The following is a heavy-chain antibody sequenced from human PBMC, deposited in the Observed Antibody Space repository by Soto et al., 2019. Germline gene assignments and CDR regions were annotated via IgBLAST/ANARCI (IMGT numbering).Heavy chain of an antibody. Sequence: SETLSLTCTVSGDSSSSGNYYWSWIRQPPGQGLEWIGYIFYSGTTYYNPSLKSRVTISLDTSVNQFSLKLNSVTAADTAVYYCARDLHITETTLHYDYYAMGVWGQGTTVTVSS. CDR1: GDSSSSGNYY. J-gene: IGHJ6*02. D-gene: IGHD1-20*01. V-gene: IGHV4-30-4*01. CDR2: IFYSGTT. CDR3: ARDLHITETTLHYDYYAMGV.